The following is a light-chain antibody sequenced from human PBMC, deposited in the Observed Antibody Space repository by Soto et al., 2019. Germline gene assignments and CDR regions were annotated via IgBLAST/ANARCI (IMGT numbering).Light chain of an antibody. CDR1: QSVSTY. V-gene: IGKV3-11*01. J-gene: IGKJ4*01. CDR2: DAS. CDR3: QESTNWLT. Sequence: EIVLTQSPATLSLSPGERATLSCRASQSVSTYLSWYQQKPGQAPRLLIRDASNRATGIPARFSGSGSGTDFTLTISSLEPEDFAVYYCQESTNWLTFGGGTKVEIK.